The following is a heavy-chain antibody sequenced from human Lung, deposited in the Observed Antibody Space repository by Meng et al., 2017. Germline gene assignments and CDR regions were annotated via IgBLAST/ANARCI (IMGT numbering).Heavy chain of an antibody. CDR2: INPKSGDT. J-gene: IGHJ4*02. D-gene: IGHD6-25*01. Sequence: VRRGRCGGDGKKPGAPVTVPCKPSGYNFPDYYIHWVRRAPGQGLEGMGRINPKSGDTHYAKKFQARVTMTGDTSISTAYMELSGLRSDDTAMYYCARDEDISAAGKLFGDYWGQGTLVTVSS. V-gene: IGHV1-2*06. CDR1: GYNFPDYY. CDR3: ARDEDISAAGKLFGDY.